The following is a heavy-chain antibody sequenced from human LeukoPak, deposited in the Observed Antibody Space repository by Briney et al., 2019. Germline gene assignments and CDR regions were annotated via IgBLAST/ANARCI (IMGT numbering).Heavy chain of an antibody. CDR1: GFTFSSYG. J-gene: IGHJ4*02. D-gene: IGHD3-10*01. CDR2: IRYDGSNK. Sequence: GGSLRLSCAASGFTFSSYGMHWVRQAPGKGLEWVAFIRYDGSNKYYADSVKGRFTISRDSSKNTLYVQMNSLRAEDTAVYYCAKESMWFGESNPFVYWGQGTLVTVSS. CDR3: AKESMWFGESNPFVY. V-gene: IGHV3-30*02.